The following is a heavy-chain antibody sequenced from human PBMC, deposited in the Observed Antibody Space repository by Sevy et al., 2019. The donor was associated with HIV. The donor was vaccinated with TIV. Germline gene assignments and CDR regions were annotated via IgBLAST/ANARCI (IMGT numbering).Heavy chain of an antibody. D-gene: IGHD3-10*01. CDR3: VRDQWFGEPTYVFDT. CDR2: ISYDGNNE. Sequence: GGSLRLSCAAPGSTFSTYAMHWVRQTPGEGLEWVAVISYDGNNEYYSDSVRGRFTISRDNSRDTVSPQMNSLRTEDTAVYYCVRDQWFGEPTYVFDTWGQGTLVTVSS. V-gene: IGHV3-30-3*01. J-gene: IGHJ4*02. CDR1: GSTFSTYA.